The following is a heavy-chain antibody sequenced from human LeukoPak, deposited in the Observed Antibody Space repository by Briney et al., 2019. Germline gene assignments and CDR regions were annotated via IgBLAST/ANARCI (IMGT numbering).Heavy chain of an antibody. Sequence: GGSLRLSCAASGFILSDFTMNWVRQAPGKGLEWVSTISSTGVTHYADSVKGRSTISRDSAKNSQYLQIYSLRDEDTAVYYCARYYFGSGNYRTFDRWGQGTLVIVSS. CDR2: ISSTGVT. CDR1: GFILSDFT. CDR3: ARYYFGSGNYRTFDR. J-gene: IGHJ4*02. V-gene: IGHV3-69-1*01. D-gene: IGHD3-10*01.